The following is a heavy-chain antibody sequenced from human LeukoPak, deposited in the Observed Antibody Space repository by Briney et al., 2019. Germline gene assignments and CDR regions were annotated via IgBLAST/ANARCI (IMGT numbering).Heavy chain of an antibody. CDR2: IIPIFGTA. V-gene: IGHV1-69*06. CDR3: AREDLYSSGWYYFDY. D-gene: IGHD6-19*01. CDR1: GGTFSNYA. Sequence: GASVKVSCKASGGTFSNYAIRWVRQAPGQGLEWMGGIIPIFGTANYAQKFQGRVTITADKSTSTTYMELSSLGSEGTAVYYCAREDLYSSGWYYFDYWGQGTLVTVSS. J-gene: IGHJ4*02.